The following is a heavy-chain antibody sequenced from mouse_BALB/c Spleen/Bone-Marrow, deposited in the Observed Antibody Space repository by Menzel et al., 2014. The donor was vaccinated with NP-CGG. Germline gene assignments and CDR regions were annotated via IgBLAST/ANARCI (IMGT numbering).Heavy chain of an antibody. J-gene: IGHJ2*01. D-gene: IGHD1-1*01. Sequence: DVHLVESGGGLVQPGGSRKLSCAASGFTFSSFAMHWVRQAPGKGLEWVAYISSGSSTIYYADTVMGRFTISRDNPKNTLFLQMTSLRSEDTAMYYCARSGSSSGYFDYWGQGITLTVSS. V-gene: IGHV5-17*02. CDR3: ARSGSSSGYFDY. CDR1: GFTFSSFA. CDR2: ISSGSSTI.